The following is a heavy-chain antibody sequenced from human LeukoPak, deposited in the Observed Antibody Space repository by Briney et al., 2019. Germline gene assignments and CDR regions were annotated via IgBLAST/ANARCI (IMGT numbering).Heavy chain of an antibody. CDR1: GGSISSSSYY. J-gene: IGHJ4*02. Sequence: SETLSLTCTVSGGSISSSSYYWGWIRQPPGKGLEWIGSIYYSGSTYYNPSLKSRVTISVDTSKNQFSLKLSSVTAADTAVYYCARRIRGTAVAGEIYYFDYWGQGTLVTVSS. CDR3: ARRIRGTAVAGEIYYFDY. V-gene: IGHV4-39*01. D-gene: IGHD6-19*01. CDR2: IYYSGST.